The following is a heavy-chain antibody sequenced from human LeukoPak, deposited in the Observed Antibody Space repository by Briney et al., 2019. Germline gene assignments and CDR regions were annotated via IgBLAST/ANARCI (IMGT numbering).Heavy chain of an antibody. CDR1: GYTFTSYG. CDR3: ARDRIAAAGKGVFDY. CDR2: ISAYNGNT. V-gene: IGHV1-18*01. D-gene: IGHD6-13*01. Sequence: ASVKVSCKASGYTFTSYGISWVRQAPGQGLEWMGWISAYNGNTNYAQKLQGRVTMTTDTSTSTAYMELRSLRSDDTAVYYCARDRIAAAGKGVFDYWGQGTLVTVSS. J-gene: IGHJ4*02.